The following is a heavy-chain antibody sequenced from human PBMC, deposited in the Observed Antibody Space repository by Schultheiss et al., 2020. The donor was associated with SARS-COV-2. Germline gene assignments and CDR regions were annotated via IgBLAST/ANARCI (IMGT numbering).Heavy chain of an antibody. CDR2: ISGSGATT. Sequence: GGSLRLSCAASGFTFSNAWMSWVRQAPGTGLEWVSTISGSGATTNYADSVKGRFTISRDNFKNTLNLQMNSLRADDTAVYYCARDPGGSYDYWGQGTLVTVSS. D-gene: IGHD1-26*01. V-gene: IGHV3-23*01. CDR3: ARDPGGSYDY. CDR1: GFTFSNAW. J-gene: IGHJ4*02.